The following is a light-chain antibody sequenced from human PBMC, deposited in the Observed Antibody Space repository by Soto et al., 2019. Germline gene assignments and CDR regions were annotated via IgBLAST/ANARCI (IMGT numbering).Light chain of an antibody. CDR2: EAS. CDR1: QNISTS. CDR3: QQYIRYPRT. J-gene: IGKJ1*01. V-gene: IGKV1-5*01. Sequence: DIQLTQSPTTLSASVGDRVTLSCRASQNISTSLAGYQQTPGKAPKLLISEASTLESGVPSRFGGSGAGTDFTLTISSLQPDDFATYYCQQYIRYPRTFGQGTKVDI.